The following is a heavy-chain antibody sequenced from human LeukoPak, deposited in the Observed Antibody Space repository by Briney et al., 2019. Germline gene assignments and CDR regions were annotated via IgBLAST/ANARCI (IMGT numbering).Heavy chain of an antibody. CDR3: ARDSGGYYGSGSYWAPSY. J-gene: IGHJ4*02. CDR1: GYTFTSYY. Sequence: ASVKVSCKASGYTFTSYYMHWVRQAPGQGLEWMGIINPSGGSTSYAQKFQGRVTITADESTSTAYMELSSLRSEDTAVYYCARDSGGYYGSGSYWAPSYWGQGTLVTVSS. V-gene: IGHV1-46*01. D-gene: IGHD3-10*01. CDR2: INPSGGST.